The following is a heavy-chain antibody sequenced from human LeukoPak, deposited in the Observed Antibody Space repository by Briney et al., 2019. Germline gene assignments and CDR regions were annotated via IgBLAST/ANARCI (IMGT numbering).Heavy chain of an antibody. CDR3: ARGGSGRNDY. V-gene: IGHV3-11*04. J-gene: IGHJ4*02. Sequence: GGSLRLSCAASGFTFSDYSMTWIRQAPGKGLECVSHISTSRVNTILYVDSVKGRFTISRDDARNSLYLQMNSLRAEDTAVYYCARGGSGRNDYWGQGTLVTVSS. CDR1: GFTFSDYS. CDR2: ISTSRVNTI. D-gene: IGHD3-10*01.